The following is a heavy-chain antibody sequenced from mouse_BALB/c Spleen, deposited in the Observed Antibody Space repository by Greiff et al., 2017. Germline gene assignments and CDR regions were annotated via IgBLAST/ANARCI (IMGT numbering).Heavy chain of an antibody. CDR1: GFNIKDTY. CDR3: ARTGSKVLDY. V-gene: IGHV14-3*02. D-gene: IGHD1-1*01. J-gene: IGHJ2*01. CDR2: IDPANGNT. Sequence: EVKLVESGAELVKPGASVKLSCTASGFNIKDTYMHWVKQRPEQGLEWIGRIDPANGNTKYDPKFQGKATITADTSSNTAYLKLSGLTSEDTAVYYGARTGSKVLDYWGQGTTLTVSS.